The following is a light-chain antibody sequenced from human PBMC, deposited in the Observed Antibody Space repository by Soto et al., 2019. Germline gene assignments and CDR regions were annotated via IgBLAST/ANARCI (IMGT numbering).Light chain of an antibody. CDR2: EGS. Sequence: QSGLTQPVSVSGSPGQLITIPCTGCRSDVGSYNLVSWYQQQPGKSPNLMIYEGSKRPSGVSNRFSGSKSGNTASLTISGLQAEDEADYYSSSYAGSTPYVFGPGTKVTVL. J-gene: IGLJ1*01. V-gene: IGLV2-23*01. CDR1: RSDVGSYNL. CDR3: SSYAGSTPYV.